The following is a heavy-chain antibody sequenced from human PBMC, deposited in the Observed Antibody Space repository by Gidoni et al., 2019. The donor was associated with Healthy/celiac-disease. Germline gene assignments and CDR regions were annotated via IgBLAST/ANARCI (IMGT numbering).Heavy chain of an antibody. CDR3: ARDRGYYYDSSGYLDP. D-gene: IGHD3-22*01. J-gene: IGHJ5*02. V-gene: IGHV1-2*06. CDR2: INPNSGGT. Sequence: QVQLVQSGAEVKKPGASVKVSCKASVYTFTAYYMHWVRQAPGQGLEWMGRINPNSGGTNYAQKFQGRVTMTRDTSISTAYMELSRLRSDDTAVYYCARDRGYYYDSSGYLDPWGQGTLVTVSS. CDR1: VYTFTAYY.